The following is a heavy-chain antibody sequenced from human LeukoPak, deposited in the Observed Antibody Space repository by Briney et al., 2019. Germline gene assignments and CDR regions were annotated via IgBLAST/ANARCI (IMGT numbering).Heavy chain of an antibody. CDR2: IKEDATES. Sequence: PGGSLRLSCAASGFTFSSYWMTWIRQAPGKGLEWVAHIKEDATESRSVDSVKGRFTISRDNTKNSPFLQLNSLRAEDTAVYYCVRDRGWYHFDLWGQGTLVTVSS. V-gene: IGHV3-7*01. CDR1: GFTFSSYW. CDR3: VRDRGWYHFDL. J-gene: IGHJ4*02. D-gene: IGHD3-10*01.